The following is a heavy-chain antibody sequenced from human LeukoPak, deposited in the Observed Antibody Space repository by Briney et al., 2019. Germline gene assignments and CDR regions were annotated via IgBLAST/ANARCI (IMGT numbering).Heavy chain of an antibody. D-gene: IGHD2-15*01. CDR1: GGSFSGYY. J-gene: IGHJ6*02. CDR2: INHSGST. CDR3: ARRSHCTGSSCPSV. V-gene: IGHV4-34*01. Sequence: NPSETLSLTCAVYGGSFSGYYWSWIRQPPGKGLEWIGEINHSGSTNYNPSLKSRVAISVDTSKNQFSLKLSSVTATDTAVYYCARRSHCTGSSCPSVWGQGTTVTVSS.